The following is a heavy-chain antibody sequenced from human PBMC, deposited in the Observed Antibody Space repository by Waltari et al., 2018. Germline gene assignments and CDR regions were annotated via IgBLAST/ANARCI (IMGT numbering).Heavy chain of an antibody. J-gene: IGHJ5*02. D-gene: IGHD5-12*01. CDR1: GGSLSSSSYY. V-gene: IGHV4-39*01. CDR3: ARHWKKSGYRFDP. Sequence: QLQLQESGPGLVKPSETLSLTCTVSGGSLSSSSYYWGWIRQSPGKGLEWIGSIYSSGSTDYNPTLKSRVTISGDTSKNQFSLKLSSVTAADTAVYYCARHWKKSGYRFDPWGQGTLVTVSS. CDR2: IYSSGST.